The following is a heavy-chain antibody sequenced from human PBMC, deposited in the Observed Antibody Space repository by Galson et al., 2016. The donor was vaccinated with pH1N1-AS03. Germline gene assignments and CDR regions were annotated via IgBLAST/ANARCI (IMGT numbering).Heavy chain of an antibody. CDR3: ARAPDYHDSSGYYSI. V-gene: IGHV1-69*13. Sequence: SVKVSCKASGGTFNSNAISWVRQAPGHGLEWMGGIIPMFGTTHYAQKFQGRVTITSDEFTSTAYMELRSLRSEDTALYYCARAPDYHDSSGYYSIWGQGTLVTVSS. CDR1: GGTFNSNA. J-gene: IGHJ3*02. CDR2: IIPMFGTT. D-gene: IGHD3-22*01.